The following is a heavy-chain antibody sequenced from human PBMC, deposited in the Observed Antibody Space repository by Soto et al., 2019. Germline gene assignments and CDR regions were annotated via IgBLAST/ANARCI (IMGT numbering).Heavy chain of an antibody. D-gene: IGHD3-3*01. CDR2: IYYSGST. Sequence: PSETLSLTCTVSGGSISSYYWSWIRQPPGKGLEWIGYIYYSGSTNYNPSLKSRVTISVDTSKNQFSLKLSSVTAADTAVYYCARAAYYDFVDGIDYWGQGTLVTVSS. CDR1: GGSISSYY. CDR3: ARAAYYDFVDGIDY. V-gene: IGHV4-59*01. J-gene: IGHJ4*02.